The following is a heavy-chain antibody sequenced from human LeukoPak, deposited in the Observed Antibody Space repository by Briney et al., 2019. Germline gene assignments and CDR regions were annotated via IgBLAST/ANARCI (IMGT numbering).Heavy chain of an antibody. CDR1: GYSFTDYY. CDR3: AREGGGPVAGIGWFRP. Sequence: ASVKVSCKASGYSFTDYYLHWVRQAPGQGLEWMGWINPKSGATNYAQIFQGRVTMTRDTSTSTAYMELNSLKSDDTAVYYCAREGGGPVAGIGWFRPWGQGGLVTVCS. D-gene: IGHD6-19*01. J-gene: IGHJ5*02. CDR2: INPKSGAT. V-gene: IGHV1-2*02.